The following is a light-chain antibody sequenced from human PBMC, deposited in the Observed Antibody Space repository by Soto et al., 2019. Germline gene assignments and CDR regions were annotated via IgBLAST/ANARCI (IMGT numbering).Light chain of an antibody. V-gene: IGKV3-20*01. Sequence: ESELTHSPGTLSLYPWERATLSCRASQSVSSNYLAWYQQKPGQAPRLLIYGASTRASGIPDRFSGSGSGTDFTLTISSLQPDDFATYYCQQYNSYSFGQGTKVDIK. CDR3: QQYNSYS. CDR1: QSVSSNY. CDR2: GAS. J-gene: IGKJ1*01.